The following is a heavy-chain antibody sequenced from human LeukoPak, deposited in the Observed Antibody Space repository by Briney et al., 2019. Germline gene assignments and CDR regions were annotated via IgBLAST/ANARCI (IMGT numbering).Heavy chain of an antibody. J-gene: IGHJ5*02. D-gene: IGHD5-24*01. CDR1: GCNFPNYW. Sequence: GGALKISFKGSGCNFPNYWIGWARPVPGKGLGWMGVIYPTDSDTRYNPSFQGQVTISADKSISTAYLQWSSLKASDTAMYYCARRVRRHGTNSVNWFDPWGQGTLVTVSS. CDR2: IYPTDSDT. V-gene: IGHV5-51*01. CDR3: ARRVRRHGTNSVNWFDP.